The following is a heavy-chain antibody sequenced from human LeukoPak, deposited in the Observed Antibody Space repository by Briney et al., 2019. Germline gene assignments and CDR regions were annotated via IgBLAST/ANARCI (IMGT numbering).Heavy chain of an antibody. Sequence: TSETLSLTCTVSGGSISSSSYYWGWIRQPPGKGLEWIGSIYYSGSTYYNPSLKSRVTISGDTSKNQFSLKLSSVTAANTAVYYCARPYSSSWSINVDAFDIWGQGTMVTVSS. J-gene: IGHJ3*02. V-gene: IGHV4-39*01. CDR3: ARPYSSSWSINVDAFDI. D-gene: IGHD6-13*01. CDR2: IYYSGST. CDR1: GGSISSSSYY.